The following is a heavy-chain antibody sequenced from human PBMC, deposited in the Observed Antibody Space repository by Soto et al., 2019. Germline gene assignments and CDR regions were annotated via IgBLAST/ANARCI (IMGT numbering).Heavy chain of an antibody. V-gene: IGHV4-30-4*01. CDR2: IYYSGST. Sequence: PSETLSLTCTVSGGSISSGDYYWSWIRQPPGKGLEWIGYIYYSGSTYYNPSLKSRVTISVDTSKNQFSLKLSSVTAADTAVYYCARDLVVVVVAATGPYGYGMDVWGQGTTVTSP. D-gene: IGHD2-15*01. CDR1: GGSISSGDYY. J-gene: IGHJ6*02. CDR3: ARDLVVVVVAATGPYGYGMDV.